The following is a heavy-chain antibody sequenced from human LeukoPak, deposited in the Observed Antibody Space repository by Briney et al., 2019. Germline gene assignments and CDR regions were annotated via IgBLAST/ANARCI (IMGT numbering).Heavy chain of an antibody. CDR3: VVVVEPPDSDGFDV. V-gene: IGHV3-74*01. J-gene: IGHJ3*01. D-gene: IGHD1-14*01. CDR2: INADGSTA. Sequence: GGSLRLSCAASGFTFGNSWVHWVRQAPGKGLVWVSLINADGSTATYADSVKGRFTISRDNARNTLSLQMNSLTIEDTAMYYCVVVVEPPDSDGFDVWGQGTMITVSS. CDR1: GFTFGNSW.